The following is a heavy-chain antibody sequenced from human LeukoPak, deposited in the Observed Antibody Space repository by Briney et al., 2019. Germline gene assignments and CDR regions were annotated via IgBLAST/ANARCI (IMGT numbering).Heavy chain of an antibody. D-gene: IGHD6-19*01. J-gene: IGHJ4*02. Sequence: GGSLRLSCAASGFTVSSNYMSWVRQAPGKGLEWVSIIYSGGSTDYADSVKHRFTISRDNSKNTLYLQMNSLRAEDTAVYYCAVPTSGSGWHSMGYWGQGTLVTVSS. CDR3: AVPTSGSGWHSMGY. CDR2: IYSGGST. V-gene: IGHV3-66*01. CDR1: GFTVSSNY.